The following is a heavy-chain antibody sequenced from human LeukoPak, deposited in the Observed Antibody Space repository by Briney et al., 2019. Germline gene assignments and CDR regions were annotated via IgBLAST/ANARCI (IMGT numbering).Heavy chain of an antibody. J-gene: IGHJ4*02. D-gene: IGHD7-27*01. CDR2: ISGSGGST. Sequence: GGSLRLSCAASGFTFSNYAMNWVRQAPGRGLEWVSAISGSGGSTYYADSVKGRFTISRDNSQNTLYPQMNSLGAEDTAVYYCATVTGDRCWGQGTLVTVSS. V-gene: IGHV3-23*01. CDR1: GFTFSNYA. CDR3: ATVTGDRC.